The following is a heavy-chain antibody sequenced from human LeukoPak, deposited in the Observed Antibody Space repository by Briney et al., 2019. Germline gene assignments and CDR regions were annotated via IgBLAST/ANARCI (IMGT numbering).Heavy chain of an antibody. V-gene: IGHV3-33*01. Sequence: QAGGSLRLSCAASGFTFSSYAMHWVRQAPGKGLEWVAVIWYDGSNKYYADSVKGRFTISRDNSKSTLYLQMNSLRDDDSAAYFCARVYLERLTAGYFDHWGQGTQVTVSS. CDR1: GFTFSSYA. J-gene: IGHJ4*02. CDR2: IWYDGSNK. CDR3: ARVYLERLTAGYFDH. D-gene: IGHD2-8*01.